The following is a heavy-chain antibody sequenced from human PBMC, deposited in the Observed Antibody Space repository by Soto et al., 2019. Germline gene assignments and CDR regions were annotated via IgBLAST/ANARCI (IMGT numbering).Heavy chain of an antibody. V-gene: IGHV3-15*01. J-gene: IGHJ4*02. Sequence: EVQLVESGGGLVKPGESLRLSCAVSGFTFTNVWMSWVRQAPGKGLEWVGRIKSKTAGETIDYAAVVKGRFTISRDDSKNTLYLQMNSLKTVDTAVYYCTKIGPVAEELDDWGRGTLVTVSS. CDR2: IKSKTAGETI. D-gene: IGHD2-2*01. CDR3: TKIGPVAEELDD. CDR1: GFTFTNVW.